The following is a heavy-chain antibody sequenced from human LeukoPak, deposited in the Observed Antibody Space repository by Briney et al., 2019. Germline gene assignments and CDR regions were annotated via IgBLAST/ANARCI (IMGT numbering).Heavy chain of an antibody. V-gene: IGHV3-53*01. Sequence: GGSLRLSCAASGVTVSSNYMSWVRQAPGKGLGGGSGIYGGVSTYYSDSVQGRFTISRDNSKNTLYLPMNSLRAQDTAVYYCAKDRDGDGWDYYYYMDVWGKGTTVTISS. D-gene: IGHD5-24*01. CDR1: GVTVSSNY. J-gene: IGHJ6*03. CDR2: IYGGVST. CDR3: AKDRDGDGWDYYYYMDV.